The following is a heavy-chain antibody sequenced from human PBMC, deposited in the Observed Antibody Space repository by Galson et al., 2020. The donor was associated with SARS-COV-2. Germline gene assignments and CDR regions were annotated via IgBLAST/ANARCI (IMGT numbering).Heavy chain of an antibody. V-gene: IGHV5-10-1*01. J-gene: IGHJ4*02. CDR3: ARHTSAFRPYCDS. CDR2: IDPSDSYS. Sequence: GESLKISCKGSGYTFMSHWISWVRQMPGKGLEWMGRIDPSDSYSNYSPSFQGHVTISADKSISTAYLQWSSLKASDTAIYYCARHTSAFRPYCDSWGQGTLGTIS. D-gene: IGHD6-6*01. CDR1: GYTFMSHW.